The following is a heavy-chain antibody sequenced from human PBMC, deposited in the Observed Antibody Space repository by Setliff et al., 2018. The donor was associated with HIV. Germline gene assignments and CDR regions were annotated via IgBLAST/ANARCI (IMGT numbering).Heavy chain of an antibody. V-gene: IGHV1-3*01. CDR1: GYTFTAYV. CDR2: INAGNGNT. D-gene: IGHD3-16*01. Sequence: ASVKVSCKASGYTFTAYVMHWVRQAPGQRLEWMGWINAGNGNTKYSQKFQGRVTFIRDTSASTAYMELSSLRSEDTAVYYCARGPGAFGGTSVQNFDYWGQGTLVTVPQ. J-gene: IGHJ4*02. CDR3: ARGPGAFGGTSVQNFDY.